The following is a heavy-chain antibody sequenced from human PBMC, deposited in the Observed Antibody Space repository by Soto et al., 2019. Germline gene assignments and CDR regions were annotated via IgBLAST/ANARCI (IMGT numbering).Heavy chain of an antibody. Sequence: ASVKVSCKASGYTFTSYAMHWVRQAPGQRLEWMGWINAGNGNTKYSQKFQGRVTITRDTSASTAYMELSSLRSEDTAVYYCARKLQTTVTTGALEFGAFDIWGQGTMVTVSS. CDR3: ARKLQTTVTTGALEFGAFDI. J-gene: IGHJ3*02. D-gene: IGHD4-4*01. CDR1: GYTFTSYA. CDR2: INAGNGNT. V-gene: IGHV1-3*01.